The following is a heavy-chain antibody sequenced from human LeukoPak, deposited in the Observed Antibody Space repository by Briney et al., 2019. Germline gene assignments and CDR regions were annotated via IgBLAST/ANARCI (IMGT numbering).Heavy chain of an antibody. D-gene: IGHD2-15*01. CDR2: INWNGGST. Sequence: GGSLRLSCAASGFTFDYYGMSWVRQAPGKGQEWVSGINWNGGSTGYAASVKGRFTISSDNAKNSLYLQRNSLRAEDTALYYCARDKGGYCSGGSCYRYDHFDYWGQGALVTVSS. J-gene: IGHJ4*02. V-gene: IGHV3-20*04. CDR3: ARDKGGYCSGGSCYRYDHFDY. CDR1: GFTFDYYG.